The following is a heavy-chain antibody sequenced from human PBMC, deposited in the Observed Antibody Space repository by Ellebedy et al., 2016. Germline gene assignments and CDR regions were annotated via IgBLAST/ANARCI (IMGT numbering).Heavy chain of an antibody. V-gene: IGHV4-39*01. Sequence: GSLRLSXTASGGSVRSSSYYWDWIRQPPGKGLEWIGSMYYRGSTNYNPSLKSRVTISVDTSKNQFSLKLTSVTAADTAVYYCASRPNWYFDLWGRGTLVTVSS. CDR1: GGSVRSSSYY. CDR3: ASRPNWYFDL. CDR2: MYYRGST. J-gene: IGHJ2*01.